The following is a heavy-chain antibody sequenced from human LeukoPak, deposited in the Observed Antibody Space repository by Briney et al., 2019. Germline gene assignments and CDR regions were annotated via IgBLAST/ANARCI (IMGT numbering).Heavy chain of an antibody. D-gene: IGHD3-10*01. CDR1: GGSISSSSYY. J-gene: IGHJ4*02. V-gene: IGHV4-39*01. CDR3: ASDPYYYGPGSSNTDY. CDR2: IYYSGST. Sequence: SETLSLTCTVSGGSISSSSYYWGWIRQPPGKGLEWIGSIYYSGSTYYNPSLKSRVTISVDTSKNQFSLKLSSVTAADTAVYYCASDPYYYGPGSSNTDYWGQGTLVTVSS.